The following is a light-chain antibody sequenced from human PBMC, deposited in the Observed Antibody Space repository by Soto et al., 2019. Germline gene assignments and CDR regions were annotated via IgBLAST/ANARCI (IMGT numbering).Light chain of an antibody. J-gene: IGLJ2*01. Sequence: QSVLTQPPSTSGTPGQRVTISCSGSSSNIGNNFVFWYQHLPGTAPKLLIYSHTQRPSGVPDRFSGSTSGTSASLAISGLRSEDEADYYCAAWDDSLSGVVFGGGTKLTVL. V-gene: IGLV1-47*02. CDR3: AAWDDSLSGVV. CDR2: SHT. CDR1: SSNIGNNF.